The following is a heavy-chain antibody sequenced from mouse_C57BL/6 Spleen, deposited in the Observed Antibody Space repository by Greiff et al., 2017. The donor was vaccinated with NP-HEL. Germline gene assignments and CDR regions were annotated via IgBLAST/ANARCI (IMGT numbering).Heavy chain of an antibody. CDR2: ISYSGST. V-gene: IGHV3-1*01. J-gene: IGHJ3*01. CDR1: GYSITSGYD. CDR3: AREEYYGSSAWFAY. D-gene: IGHD1-1*01. Sequence: EVQLQQSGPGMVKPSQSLSLTCTVTGYSITSGYDWHWIRHFPGNKLEWMGYISYSGSTNYNPSLKSRISITHDTSKNHFFLKLNSVTTEDTATYYCAREEYYGSSAWFAYWGQGTLVTVSA.